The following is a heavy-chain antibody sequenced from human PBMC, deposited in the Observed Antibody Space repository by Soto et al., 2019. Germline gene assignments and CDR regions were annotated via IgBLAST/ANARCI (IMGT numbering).Heavy chain of an antibody. CDR2: IIPIFGTA. Sequence: QVQLVQSGAEVKKPGSSVKVSCKASGGTFSSYAISWVRQAPGQGLEWMGGIIPIFGTANYAQKFQGRVTITADESTSTAYMELSSLRSEDTAVYYCARDRSPTTVINYYYYGMAVWGPGTTVIVSS. V-gene: IGHV1-69*01. J-gene: IGHJ6*02. CDR3: ARDRSPTTVINYYYYGMAV. D-gene: IGHD4-4*01. CDR1: GGTFSSYA.